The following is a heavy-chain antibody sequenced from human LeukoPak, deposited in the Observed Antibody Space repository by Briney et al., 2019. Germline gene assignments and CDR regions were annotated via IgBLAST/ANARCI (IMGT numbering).Heavy chain of an antibody. CDR1: GGSISSSSYY. J-gene: IGHJ6*03. CDR3: ASSGYYYGYYYYYMDV. D-gene: IGHD3-22*01. Sequence: SETLSLTCTVSGGSISSSSYYWGWIRQPPGKGLEWIGSIYYSGSTYYNPSLKSRVTISVDTSKNQFSLKLSSVTAADTAVYHCASSGYYYGYYYYYMDVWGKGTTVTVSS. V-gene: IGHV4-39*01. CDR2: IYYSGST.